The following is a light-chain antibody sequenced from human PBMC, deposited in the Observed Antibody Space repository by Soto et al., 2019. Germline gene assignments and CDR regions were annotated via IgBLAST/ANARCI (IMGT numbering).Light chain of an antibody. J-gene: IGKJ5*01. CDR3: QQYGSSWIT. CDR1: QSVSSSY. CDR2: GAS. V-gene: IGKV3-20*01. Sequence: EIVLTQSPGTLSLSPGERATPSCRASQSVSSSYLAWYQQKPGQAPRLLIYGASSRATGIPDRFSGSGSGTDFTLTISRLEPEDFAVYYCQQYGSSWITFGQGTRLEIK.